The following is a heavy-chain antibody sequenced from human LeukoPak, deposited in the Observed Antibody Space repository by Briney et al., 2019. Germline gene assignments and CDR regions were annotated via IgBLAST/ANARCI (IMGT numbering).Heavy chain of an antibody. CDR1: GFTFSSYS. CDR2: ISSSSSYI. V-gene: IGHV3-21*01. J-gene: IGHJ6*02. D-gene: IGHD6-13*01. Sequence: GGSLRLSCAASGFTFSSYSMNWVRQAPGKGLEWVSSISSSSSYIYYADSVKGRFTISRDNAKNSLYLQMNSLRAEDTAVYYCARELDGHSSSWYYGMDVWGQGTTVTVS. CDR3: ARELDGHSSSWYYGMDV.